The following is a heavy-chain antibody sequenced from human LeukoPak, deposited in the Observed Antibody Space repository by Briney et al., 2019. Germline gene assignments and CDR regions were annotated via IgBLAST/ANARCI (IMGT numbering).Heavy chain of an antibody. D-gene: IGHD6-13*01. CDR2: VYPSGIT. V-gene: IGHV4-4*07. CDR1: GTSINTYY. J-gene: IGHJ4*02. CDR3: ARDAGSLFDY. Sequence: SETLSLTCTVSGTSINTYYWTWIRQPAGKRLEWMGRVYPSGITNYNPSLKSRVSMSVDTSKSQLSLKLNSVSAADTAVYYCARDAGSLFDYWGQGFWVTVPS.